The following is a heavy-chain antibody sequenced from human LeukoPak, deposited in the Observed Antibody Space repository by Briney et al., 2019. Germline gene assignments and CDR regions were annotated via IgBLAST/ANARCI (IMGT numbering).Heavy chain of an antibody. CDR2: INPNSGGT. J-gene: IGHJ4*02. D-gene: IGHD6-13*01. CDR1: GYTFTGYY. V-gene: IGHV1-2*02. Sequence: ASVKVSCKASGYTFTGYYMHWVRQAPGQGREWMGWINPNSGGTNYAQKFQGRVTMTRDTSISTAYMELSRLRSDDTAVYYCARDTPYSSSWSSFDYWGQGTLVTVSS. CDR3: ARDTPYSSSWSSFDY.